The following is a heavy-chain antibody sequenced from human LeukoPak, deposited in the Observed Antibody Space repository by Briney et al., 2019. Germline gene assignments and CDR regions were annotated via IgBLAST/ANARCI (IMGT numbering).Heavy chain of an antibody. V-gene: IGHV4-39*07. Sequence: SETLSLTCTVSGGSIRSSNNYWGWIRQPPGKGLEWIGGIHYSGSTYYYPSLKSRVTISVDTSKNQFSLKLSSVTAADTAVYYCARTWDYWGQGTLVTVSS. CDR3: ARTWDY. J-gene: IGHJ4*02. CDR2: IHYSGST. CDR1: GGSIRSSNNY.